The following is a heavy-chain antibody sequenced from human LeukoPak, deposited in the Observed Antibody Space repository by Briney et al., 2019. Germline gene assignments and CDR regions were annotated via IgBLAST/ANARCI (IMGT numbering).Heavy chain of an antibody. D-gene: IGHD6-13*01. CDR3: AKNISSSWHTFDY. CDR2: ISWNIGRI. Sequence: GRSLRLSCAASGFTFDDYAMHWVRQAPGKGLEWVSGISWNIGRIGYADSVKGRFTISRDHAKNTLYLQMNSLRAEDPPLYYCAKNISSSWHTFDYWGQGTLVTVSS. CDR1: GFTFDDYA. J-gene: IGHJ4*02. V-gene: IGHV3-9*01.